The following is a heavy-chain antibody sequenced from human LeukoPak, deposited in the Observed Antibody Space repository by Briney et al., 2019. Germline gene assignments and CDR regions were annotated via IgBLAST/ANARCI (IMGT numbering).Heavy chain of an antibody. CDR1: GFTVSSNY. CDR2: IYSGGGT. D-gene: IGHD1-26*01. J-gene: IGHJ3*02. V-gene: IGHV3-53*04. Sequence: GGSLRLSCAASGFTVSSNYMSWVRQAPGKGLEWVSVIYSGGGTYYADSVMGRFTISRHNSKNTLYLQMNSLRAEDTAVYYCAREVLVGATTYAFDIWGQGTMVTVSS. CDR3: AREVLVGATTYAFDI.